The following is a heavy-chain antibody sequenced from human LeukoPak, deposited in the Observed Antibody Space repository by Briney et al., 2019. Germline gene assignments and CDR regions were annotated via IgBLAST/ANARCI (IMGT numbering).Heavy chain of an antibody. CDR2: IWYDGSNK. J-gene: IGHJ6*02. Sequence: GRSLRLSCAASGFTFSSYGMHWVRQAPGKGLEWVAVIWYDGSNKYYADSVKGRFTISRDNSKNTLYLQMNSLRAEDTAVYYCARDKPPRYYXYGMDVWGQGTTVTVSS. CDR1: GFTFSSYG. V-gene: IGHV3-33*01. CDR3: ARDKPPRYYXYGMDV.